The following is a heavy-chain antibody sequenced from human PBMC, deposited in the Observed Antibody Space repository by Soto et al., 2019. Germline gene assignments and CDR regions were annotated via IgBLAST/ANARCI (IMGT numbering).Heavy chain of an antibody. Sequence: QVQLQESGPGLVKPSETLSLTCTVSGGSVTSGSYYWSWIRQPPGKGLEWIGYIYNSGSTNYNPSLKRRVPISVDTSKNQNSLKLNSVTAADTAVDYCASDQGIAVGVFDYWGQGTLVTVSS. CDR2: IYNSGST. V-gene: IGHV4-61*01. CDR3: ASDQGIAVGVFDY. CDR1: GGSVTSGSYY. D-gene: IGHD6-19*01. J-gene: IGHJ4*02.